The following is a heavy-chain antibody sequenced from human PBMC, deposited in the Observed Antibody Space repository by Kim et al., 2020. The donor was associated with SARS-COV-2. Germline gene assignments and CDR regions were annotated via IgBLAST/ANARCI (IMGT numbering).Heavy chain of an antibody. J-gene: IGHJ4*02. CDR1: GGSISSYY. CDR2: IYYSGST. D-gene: IGHD6-19*01. V-gene: IGHV4-59*01. CDR3: VRSSGWYGDDFDY. Sequence: SETLSLTCTVSGGSISSYYWSWIRQPPGKGLEWIGYIYYSGSTNYNPSLKSRVTISVDTSKNQFSLKLSSVTAADTAVYYCVRSSGWYGDDFDYWGQGTL.